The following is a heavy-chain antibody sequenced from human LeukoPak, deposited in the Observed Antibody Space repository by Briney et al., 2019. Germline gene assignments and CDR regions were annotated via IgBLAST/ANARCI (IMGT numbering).Heavy chain of an antibody. D-gene: IGHD3-10*01. CDR2: ISGYNGNT. CDR3: ARVYYYGSGSLNWLDP. J-gene: IGHJ5*02. V-gene: IGHV1-18*01. CDR1: GYTFTSYG. Sequence: APVKVSCKASGYTFTSYGISWVRQAPGQGLEWMGWISGYNGNTNYGQKFQGRVTMTADTPTSTAYMELRSLRSDDTAVYYCARVYYYGSGSLNWLDPWGQGTLVTVSS.